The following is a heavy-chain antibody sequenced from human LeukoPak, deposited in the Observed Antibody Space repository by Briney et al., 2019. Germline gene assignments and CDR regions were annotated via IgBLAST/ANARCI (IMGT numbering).Heavy chain of an antibody. CDR3: ATSYYDILTGYYHFDY. J-gene: IGHJ4*02. Sequence: ASVKVSCKVSGYTLTELSMHWVRQAPGKGLEWMGGFDPEDGKRIYAQKFQGRVTMTEVTSTDTTYMELNSLKSEDTAVYYCATSYYDILTGYYHFDYWGQGTLVTVSS. D-gene: IGHD3-9*01. V-gene: IGHV1-24*01. CDR2: FDPEDGKR. CDR1: GYTLTELS.